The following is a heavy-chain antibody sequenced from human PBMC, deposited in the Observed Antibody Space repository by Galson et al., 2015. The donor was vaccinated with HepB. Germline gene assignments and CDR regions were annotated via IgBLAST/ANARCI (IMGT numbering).Heavy chain of an antibody. V-gene: IGHV1-18*04. CDR1: GYTFTSYG. Sequence: SVKVSCKASGYTFTSYGISWVRQAPGQGLEWMGWINAYTGSTNYAQKLQGRVTVTTDTSTSTAYMELRSLRSDDTAIYYCARLPILRISVAGTHEYWGQGTLVTVSS. CDR3: ARLPILRISVAGTHEY. D-gene: IGHD6-19*01. J-gene: IGHJ4*02. CDR2: INAYTGST.